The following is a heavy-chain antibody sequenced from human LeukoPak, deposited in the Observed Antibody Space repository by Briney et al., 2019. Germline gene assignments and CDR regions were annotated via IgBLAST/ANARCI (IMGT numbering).Heavy chain of an antibody. V-gene: IGHV1-8*02. Sequence: ASVKVSCKASGGTFSSYAISWVRQAPGQGLEWMGWMNPNSGNTGYAQKFQGRVTMIRNTSISTAYMELSSLRSEDTAVYYCATRSESYGSGSNYFDYWGQGTLVTVSS. CDR2: MNPNSGNT. CDR3: ATRSESYGSGSNYFDY. CDR1: GGTFSSYA. J-gene: IGHJ4*02. D-gene: IGHD3-10*01.